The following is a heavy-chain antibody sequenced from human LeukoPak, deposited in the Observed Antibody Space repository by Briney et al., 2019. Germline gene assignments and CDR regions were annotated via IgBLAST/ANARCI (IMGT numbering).Heavy chain of an antibody. D-gene: IGHD3-22*01. CDR3: AKACSYYDSSGYYYFDRDYFDY. J-gene: IGHJ4*02. CDR2: ISYDGSNK. V-gene: IGHV3-30*18. Sequence: GRSLRLSCAASGFTFSSYGMRWVRQAPGKGLEWVAVISYDGSNKYYADSVKGRFTISRDNSKNTLYLQMNSLRAEDTAVYYCAKACSYYDSSGYYYFDRDYFDYWGQGTLVTVSS. CDR1: GFTFSSYG.